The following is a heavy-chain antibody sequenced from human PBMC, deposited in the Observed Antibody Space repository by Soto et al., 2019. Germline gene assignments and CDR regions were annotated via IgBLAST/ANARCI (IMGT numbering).Heavy chain of an antibody. V-gene: IGHV4-30-4*01. J-gene: IGHJ5*02. D-gene: IGHD3-3*01. Sequence: SETLSLTCTVSGGSISSGDYYWSWIRQPPGKGLEWIGYIYYSGSTYYNPSLKSRVTISVDTSKTQFSLKLSSVTAADTAVYYCARRGYYDFWRVGDWFDPWGQGTLVTVS. CDR1: GGSISSGDYY. CDR2: IYYSGST. CDR3: ARRGYYDFWRVGDWFDP.